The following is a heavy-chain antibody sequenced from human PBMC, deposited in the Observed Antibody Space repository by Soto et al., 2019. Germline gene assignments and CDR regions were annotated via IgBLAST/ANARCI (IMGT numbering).Heavy chain of an antibody. CDR2: IFHSGIT. J-gene: IGHJ5*01. CDR3: ARARYLYHPTGYYTTIDS. CDR1: GGSFSNDY. Sequence: SETLCLTCSLSGGSFSNDYWPWIRQSPGKGLEWIGYIFHSGITDYNPSVKSRVTISIDKSRNLFSLTLTSVTAADTAVYDWARARYLYHPTGYYTTIDSWGQGTLVPVS. V-gene: IGHV4-59*01. D-gene: IGHD3-22*01.